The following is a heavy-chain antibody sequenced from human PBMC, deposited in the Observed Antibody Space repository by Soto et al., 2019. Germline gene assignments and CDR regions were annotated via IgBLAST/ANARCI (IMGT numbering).Heavy chain of an antibody. Sequence: TLSLTCTVSGGSISSDNYYWSWIRQPPGKGLEWIGYVYYSGSTNYNPSLKSRVTISVDTSKNHFSLKMTSVTAADTAVYYCARDNRGYTYGLSYDYYGLDVWGQGTTVTVSS. CDR1: GGSISSDNYY. CDR2: VYYSGST. V-gene: IGHV4-30-4*08. D-gene: IGHD5-18*01. J-gene: IGHJ6*02. CDR3: ARDNRGYTYGLSYDYYGLDV.